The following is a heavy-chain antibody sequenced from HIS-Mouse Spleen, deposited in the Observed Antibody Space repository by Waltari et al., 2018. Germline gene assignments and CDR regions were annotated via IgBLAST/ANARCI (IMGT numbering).Heavy chain of an antibody. Sequence: QVQLQESGPGLVKPSETLSLTCTVSGYSISSGYYWGWIRQPPGKGLEGIGSIYHSGSTYYNPPLQSRVTISVDTSKNQFSLKLSSVTAADAAVYYCAAGWGNDWGQGTLVTVSS. CDR1: GYSISSGYY. J-gene: IGHJ4*02. V-gene: IGHV4-38-2*02. D-gene: IGHD6-19*01. CDR3: AAGWGND. CDR2: IYHSGST.